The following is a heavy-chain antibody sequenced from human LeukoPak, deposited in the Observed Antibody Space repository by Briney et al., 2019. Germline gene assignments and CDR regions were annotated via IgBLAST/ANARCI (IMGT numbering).Heavy chain of an antibody. CDR3: ARDLGDSFDY. CDR1: GGTFSNYA. V-gene: IGHV1-69*13. D-gene: IGHD3-10*01. CDR2: IIPIFGTA. Sequence: SVTVSCKASGGTFSNYALSWVRQAPGQGLEWMGGIIPIFGTASYAQKLQGRVTITADESTSTAYMELSSLRSEDTAVYYCARDLGDSFDYWGQGALVTVSS. J-gene: IGHJ4*02.